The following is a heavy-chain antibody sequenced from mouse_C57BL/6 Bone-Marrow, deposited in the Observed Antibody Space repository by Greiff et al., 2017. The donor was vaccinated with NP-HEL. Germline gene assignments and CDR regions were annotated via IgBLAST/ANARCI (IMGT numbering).Heavy chain of an antibody. V-gene: IGHV1-76*01. J-gene: IGHJ2*01. D-gene: IGHD2-4*01. CDR2: IYPGSGNT. CDR3: ARGYDYPDY. Sequence: QVQLKQSGAELVRPGASVKLSCKASGYTFTDYYINWVKQRPGQGLEWIVRIYPGSGNTYYNEKFKGKATLTAEKSSSTAYMQLSSLTSEDSAVYFCARGYDYPDYWGQGTTLTVSS. CDR1: GYTFTDYY.